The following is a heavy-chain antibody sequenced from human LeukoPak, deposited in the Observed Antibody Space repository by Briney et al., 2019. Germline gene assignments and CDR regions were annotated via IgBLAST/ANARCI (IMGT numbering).Heavy chain of an antibody. V-gene: IGHV3-7*01. D-gene: IGHD3-10*01. J-gene: IGHJ6*04. CDR2: INQDGSEK. CDR1: GFTFTTYW. Sequence: GGSLRLSCATSGFTFTTYWMTWVRQAPGKGLEWVAHINQDGSEKYSVDSVKGRFTISRDNAKKSLYLQMNSLRVEDTAVYYCAKDWLLLWFEMDVWGKGTTVTVSS. CDR3: AKDWLLLWFEMDV.